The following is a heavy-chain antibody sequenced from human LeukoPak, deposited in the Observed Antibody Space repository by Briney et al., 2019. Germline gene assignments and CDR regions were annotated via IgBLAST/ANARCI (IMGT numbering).Heavy chain of an antibody. V-gene: IGHV4-34*01. D-gene: IGHD3-10*01. CDR3: ARGPYGSGSYYKGYYYGMDV. Sequence: SETLSLTCAVYGGSFSVYYWSWIRQPPGKGLEWIGEINHSGSTNYNPSLKSRVTISVDTSKNQFSLKLSSVTAADTAVYYCARGPYGSGSYYKGYYYGMDVWGQGTTVTVSS. J-gene: IGHJ6*02. CDR2: INHSGST. CDR1: GGSFSVYY.